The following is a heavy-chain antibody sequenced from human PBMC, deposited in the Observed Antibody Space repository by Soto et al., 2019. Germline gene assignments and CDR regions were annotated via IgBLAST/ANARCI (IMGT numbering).Heavy chain of an antibody. Sequence: SETLSLTCAVYGGSFSGYYWSWIRQPPGKGLEWIGYIYYSGSTNYNPSLKSRVTISVDTSKNQFSLKLSSVTAADTAVYYCAREIAAAGTYYYYYGMDVWGQGTTVTVSS. V-gene: IGHV4-59*01. CDR3: AREIAAAGTYYYYYGMDV. CDR1: GGSFSGYY. D-gene: IGHD6-13*01. CDR2: IYYSGST. J-gene: IGHJ6*02.